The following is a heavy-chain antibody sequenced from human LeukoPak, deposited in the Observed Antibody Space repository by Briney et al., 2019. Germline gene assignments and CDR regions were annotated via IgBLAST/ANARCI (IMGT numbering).Heavy chain of an antibody. Sequence: GASVRVSSKASVYTFTVYYLHSVRQAPGQGVEWMGCITPNSGGTNYAQKFQGRVTMTRDTSISTDYMELSRLRSDDTAVYYCARDQGYCSGGSCYSSWFDPWGQGTLVTVSS. J-gene: IGHJ5*02. CDR3: ARDQGYCSGGSCYSSWFDP. CDR1: VYTFTVYY. D-gene: IGHD2-15*01. V-gene: IGHV1-2*02. CDR2: ITPNSGGT.